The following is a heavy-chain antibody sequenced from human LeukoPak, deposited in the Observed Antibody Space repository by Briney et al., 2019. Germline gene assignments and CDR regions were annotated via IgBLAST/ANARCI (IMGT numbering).Heavy chain of an antibody. CDR1: GFTFSSYA. D-gene: IGHD3-22*01. J-gene: IGHJ4*02. V-gene: IGHV3-23*01. Sequence: GGSLRLSCAASGFTFSSYAMSSVRQAPGKGLEWVSAISGSCGSTYHADSVKGRFTISRDISKNTLYLQMNSLRAEDTAVYYCAKTEGGYSHFDYWGQGTLVTVSS. CDR3: AKTEGGYSHFDY. CDR2: ISGSCGST.